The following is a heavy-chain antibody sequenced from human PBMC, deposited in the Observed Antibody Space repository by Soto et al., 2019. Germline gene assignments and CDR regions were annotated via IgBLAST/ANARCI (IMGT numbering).Heavy chain of an antibody. D-gene: IGHD6-13*01. Sequence: LLQLRRTLSLTCAVYGGSFSGYYWSWIRQPPGKGLEWIGEINHSGSTNYNPSLKSRVTISVDTSKNQFSLKLSSVTAADTAVYYCARGHVAAADAFDIWGQGTMVTVSS. CDR1: GGSFSGYY. CDR2: INHSGST. V-gene: IGHV4-34*01. CDR3: ARGHVAAADAFDI. J-gene: IGHJ3*02.